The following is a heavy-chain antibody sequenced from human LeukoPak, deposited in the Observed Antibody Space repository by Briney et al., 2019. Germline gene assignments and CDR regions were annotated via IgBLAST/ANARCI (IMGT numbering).Heavy chain of an antibody. J-gene: IGHJ4*02. CDR1: GFTFSSYA. CDR3: AKDQGFFDY. Sequence: GGSLRLSCAASGFTFSSYAMTWVRQAPGKGLEWVSAITGSGGSTYYADSVKGRFTISRDNSRNTLYLQMNSLRAEDTAVYYCAKDQGFFDYWGQGTLVTVSS. V-gene: IGHV3-23*01. CDR2: ITGSGGST.